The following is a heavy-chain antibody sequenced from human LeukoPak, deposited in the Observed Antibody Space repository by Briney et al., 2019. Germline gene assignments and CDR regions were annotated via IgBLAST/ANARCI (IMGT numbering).Heavy chain of an antibody. CDR1: GFTFSSYA. Sequence: GGSLRLSCAASGFTFSSYAVSWVRQAPGKGLEWVSAISGSGGSTYYADSVKGRFTISRDNSKNTLYLQMNSLRAEDTAVYYCAKDGDIVVVPAAMYVYWGQRTLVTVSS. CDR2: ISGSGGST. V-gene: IGHV3-23*01. J-gene: IGHJ4*02. CDR3: AKDGDIVVVPAAMYVY. D-gene: IGHD2-2*01.